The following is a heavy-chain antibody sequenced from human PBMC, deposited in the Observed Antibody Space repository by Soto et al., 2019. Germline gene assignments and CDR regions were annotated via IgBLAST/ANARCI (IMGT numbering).Heavy chain of an antibody. Sequence: QVQLQESGPGLVKPSQTLSLTCTVSGGSISSGDYYWSWIRQPPGKGLEWIGYIYYSGSTYYNPSLKSRVTISVDTSKNQFSLKLSSVTAADTAVYYCASSSPGRGGYYYPNYGMDVWGQGTTVTVSS. CDR1: GGSISSGDYY. D-gene: IGHD3-22*01. CDR3: ASSSPGRGGYYYPNYGMDV. CDR2: IYYSGST. V-gene: IGHV4-30-4*01. J-gene: IGHJ6*02.